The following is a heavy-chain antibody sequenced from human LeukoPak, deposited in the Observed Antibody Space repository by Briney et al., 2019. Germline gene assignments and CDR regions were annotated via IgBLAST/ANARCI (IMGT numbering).Heavy chain of an antibody. CDR2: IHHSGST. V-gene: IGHV4-38-2*02. D-gene: IGHD5-18*01. J-gene: IGHJ4*02. CDR1: GYSISSGYY. CDR3: VRDRGYNYGDLDF. Sequence: PSETLSLTCAVSGYSISSGYYWGWIRQPPGKGLEWIATIHHSGSTYYNSSLKSRVTISVDTSKDQFSLRLSSVTAADTAVYHCVRDRGYNYGDLDFWGQGTLVTVSS.